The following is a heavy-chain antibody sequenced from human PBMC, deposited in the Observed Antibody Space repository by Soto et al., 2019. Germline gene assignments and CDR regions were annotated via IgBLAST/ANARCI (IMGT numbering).Heavy chain of an antibody. V-gene: IGHV4-59*08. Sequence: QVLLQESGPGLVKPSETLSLSCTVSGDSISSYYWGWIRQPPGKEMEWIGYVSPIWGSAYNPSLQSRVAISLATSKSQFSLDLTSVTATDPAVYYCARQGFGALHDLVDVWGQGTTVTVSS. CDR1: GDSISSYY. D-gene: IGHD3-10*01. CDR3: ARQGFGALHDLVDV. CDR2: VSPIWGS. J-gene: IGHJ6*02.